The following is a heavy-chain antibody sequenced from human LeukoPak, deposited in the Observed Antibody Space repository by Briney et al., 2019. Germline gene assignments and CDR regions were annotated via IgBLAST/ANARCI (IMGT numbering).Heavy chain of an antibody. CDR2: IYYSGST. D-gene: IGHD6-13*01. CDR1: GGSISGYY. J-gene: IGHJ5*02. CDR3: ARSYSSSWYWRFDP. Sequence: SETLSLTCTVSGGSISGYYWSRIRQPPGKGLEWIGYIYYSGSTNYNPSLKSRVTISADTSKNQFSLKLSSVTAADTAVYYCARSYSSSWYWRFDPWGQGTLVTVSS. V-gene: IGHV4-59*01.